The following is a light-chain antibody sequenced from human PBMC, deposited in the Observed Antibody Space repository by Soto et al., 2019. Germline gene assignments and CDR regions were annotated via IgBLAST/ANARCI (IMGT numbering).Light chain of an antibody. CDR3: QQYHSSPRT. CDR1: QSVSSY. CDR2: DAS. V-gene: IGKV3-15*01. Sequence: EIVMTQSPATLSVSPGERATLSCRASQSVSSYLAWYQQKPGQAPRLLIYDASNRATGVPARLSGSGSGTDFTLTISRLEPEDFAVYYCQQYHSSPRTFGQGTKVDIK. J-gene: IGKJ1*01.